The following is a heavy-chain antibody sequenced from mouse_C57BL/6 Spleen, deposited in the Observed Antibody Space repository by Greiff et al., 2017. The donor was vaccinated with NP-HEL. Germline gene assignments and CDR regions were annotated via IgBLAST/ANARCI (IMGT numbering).Heavy chain of an antibody. CDR1: GYTFTSYW. J-gene: IGHJ2*01. V-gene: IGHV1-55*01. Sequence: QVQLKQPGAELVKPGASVKMSCKASGYTFTSYWITWVKQRPGQGLEWIGDIYPGSGSTNYNEKFKSKATLTVDTSSSTAYMQLSSLTSEDSAVYYCARERELRGYFDDWGQGTTLTVSS. CDR2: IYPGSGST. CDR3: ARERELRGYFDD.